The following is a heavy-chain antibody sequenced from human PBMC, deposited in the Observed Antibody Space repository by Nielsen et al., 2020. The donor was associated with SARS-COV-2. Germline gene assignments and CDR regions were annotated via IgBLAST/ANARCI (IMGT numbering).Heavy chain of an antibody. D-gene: IGHD1-26*01. Sequence: ASVKVSCKASGYTFTSYAMHWVRQAPGQRLEWMGWINAGNGNTKYSQKFQGRVTITRDTSASTAYMELRSLRSDDTAVYYCARDQGELSFDYWGQGTLVTVSS. CDR1: GYTFTSYA. CDR3: ARDQGELSFDY. J-gene: IGHJ4*02. CDR2: INAGNGNT. V-gene: IGHV1-3*01.